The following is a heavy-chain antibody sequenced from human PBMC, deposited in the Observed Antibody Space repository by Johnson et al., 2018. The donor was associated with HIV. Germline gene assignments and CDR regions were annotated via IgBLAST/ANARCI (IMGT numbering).Heavy chain of an antibody. J-gene: IGHJ3*02. CDR2: VGTAGDT. CDR1: GFTFGNYW. D-gene: IGHD2-21*01. CDR3: ARHTGYDAFDI. Sequence: VQLVESGGGLVQPGGSLRLSCAASGFTFGNYWMSWVRQATGKGLEWVSAVGTAGDTYSPGSVKGRFTISRENVKNSLYLQMNSLRAEDTAVYYCARHTGYDAFDIWGQGTMVTVSS. V-gene: IGHV3-13*01.